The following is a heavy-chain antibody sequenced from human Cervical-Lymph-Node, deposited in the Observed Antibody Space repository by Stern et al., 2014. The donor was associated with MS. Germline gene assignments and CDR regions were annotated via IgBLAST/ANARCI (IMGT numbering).Heavy chain of an antibody. Sequence: QVQLVQSGAEVKKPGSSVKVSCKASGGTFSSYAISWVRQAPGQGLEWMGGIIPIFGSANYAQKFQGRVTITADESTSTAYMELSSLRSEDTAVYYCAIGDAYYYDSIGYYYGYWGQGTLVTVSS. J-gene: IGHJ4*02. CDR2: IIPIFGSA. CDR1: GGTFSSYA. D-gene: IGHD3-22*01. V-gene: IGHV1-69*01. CDR3: AIGDAYYYDSIGYYYGY.